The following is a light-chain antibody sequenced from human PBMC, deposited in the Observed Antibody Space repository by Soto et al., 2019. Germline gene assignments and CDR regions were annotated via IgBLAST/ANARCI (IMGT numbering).Light chain of an antibody. CDR2: GVT. V-gene: IGLV2-14*03. J-gene: IGLJ1*01. CDR3: CSYTSDLTPYV. CDR1: SSDIGGHDD. Sequence: QSALAEPASVSVSPGQSITRSCSGTSSDIGGHDDVSWYQQHPGKVPKLLLYGVTDRPSGVSDRFSGSKSGNVASLTISGLQAEDEADYYCCSYTSDLTPYVFGTGTKVTVL.